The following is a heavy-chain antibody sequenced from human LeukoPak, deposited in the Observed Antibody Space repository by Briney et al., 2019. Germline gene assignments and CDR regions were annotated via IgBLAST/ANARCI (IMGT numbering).Heavy chain of an antibody. J-gene: IGHJ4*02. D-gene: IGHD1-7*01. CDR1: GYSFTSYW. CDR2: IYPGDSDT. CDR3: ARLGELSFDY. Sequence: GESLQISCQGSGYSFTSYWIGWGRQLPGKGLEWMGIIYPGDSDTRYSPSFQGQVTISADKSISTAYLQWSSLEASDTAMYYCARLGELSFDYWGQGTLVTVSS. V-gene: IGHV5-51*01.